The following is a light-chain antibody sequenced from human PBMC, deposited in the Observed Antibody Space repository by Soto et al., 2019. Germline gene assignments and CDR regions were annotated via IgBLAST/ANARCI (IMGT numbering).Light chain of an antibody. J-gene: IGKJ1*01. V-gene: IGKV3-15*01. CDR3: QQYDNWPQT. CDR1: QSVRSY. Sequence: EIVMTQSPATLSVSPGERATLSCGASQSVRSYLAWYQQKPGQAPRLLIHGASTRAPGIPARFSGSGSGTDFTLTISSLQYEDFEVYYCQQYDNWPQTLRQGTKVDIK. CDR2: GAS.